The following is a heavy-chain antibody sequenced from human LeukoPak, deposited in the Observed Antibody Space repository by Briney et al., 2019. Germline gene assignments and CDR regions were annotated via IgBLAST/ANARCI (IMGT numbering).Heavy chain of an antibody. D-gene: IGHD3-3*01. CDR3: ARGPPGYYDFWSGYYSTPQGFDY. J-gene: IGHJ4*02. Sequence: SETLSLTCAVYGGSFSGYYWSWIRQPPGEGLEWIGEINHSGSTNYNPSLKSRVTISVDTSKNQFSLKLSSVTAADTAVYYCARGPPGYYDFWSGYYSTPQGFDYWGQGTLVTVSS. CDR1: GGSFSGYY. CDR2: INHSGST. V-gene: IGHV4-34*01.